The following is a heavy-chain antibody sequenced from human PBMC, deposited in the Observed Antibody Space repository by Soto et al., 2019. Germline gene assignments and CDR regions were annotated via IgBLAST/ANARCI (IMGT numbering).Heavy chain of an antibody. J-gene: IGHJ4*02. D-gene: IGHD6-19*01. CDR3: ARDGGRSGPYGLFAC. CDR2: INAGNGNT. Sequence: ASVKVSCKASGYTFTSYAMHWVRQAPGQRLEWMGWINAGNGNTKYSQKFQGRVTITRDTSASTAYMELNSLRTEDTAVYYCARDGGRSGPYGLFACWGQGPLVPVSS. CDR1: GYTFTSYA. V-gene: IGHV1-3*01.